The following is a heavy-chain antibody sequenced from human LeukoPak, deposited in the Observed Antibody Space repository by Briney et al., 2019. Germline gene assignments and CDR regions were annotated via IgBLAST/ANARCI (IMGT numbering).Heavy chain of an antibody. CDR2: IYPGDSDT. CDR1: GYSFTSYW. J-gene: IGHJ4*02. Sequence: GESLMISCKGSGYSFTSYWIGWVLQMPGKGLEWMGIIYPGDSDTRYSPSFQGQVTISADKSISTAYLQWSSLKASDTAMYYCARRGSFGLSGPLNFDYWGQGTLVTVSS. D-gene: IGHD3/OR15-3a*01. V-gene: IGHV5-51*01. CDR3: ARRGSFGLSGPLNFDY.